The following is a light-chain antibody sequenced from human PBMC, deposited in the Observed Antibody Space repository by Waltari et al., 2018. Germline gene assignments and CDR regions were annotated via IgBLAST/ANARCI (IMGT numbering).Light chain of an antibody. CDR3: QHYLRLPVT. CDR2: GAA. CDR1: QTVSRA. J-gene: IGKJ1*01. Sequence: EIVLTQSPGTLSLSQGERATVSCRASQTVSRALAWYQPKPGQAPRLLIYGAATRATGIPDRFSGSGSGTDFSLTISRLEPDDFAVYYCQHYLRLPVTFGQGTTVEI. V-gene: IGKV3-20*01.